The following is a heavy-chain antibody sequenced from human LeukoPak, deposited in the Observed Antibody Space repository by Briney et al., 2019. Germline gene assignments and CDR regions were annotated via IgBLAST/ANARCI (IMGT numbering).Heavy chain of an antibody. D-gene: IGHD6-19*01. CDR3: ARGVAVAGYY. J-gene: IGHJ4*02. Sequence: PGGSLRLSCAASGITFSSYWMSWVRQAPGKGLEWVANIKQDGSEKYYVDSVKGRFTISRDNAKNSLYQQMNSLRAEDTAVYYCARGVAVAGYYWGQGTLVTVSS. V-gene: IGHV3-7*01. CDR1: GITFSSYW. CDR2: IKQDGSEK.